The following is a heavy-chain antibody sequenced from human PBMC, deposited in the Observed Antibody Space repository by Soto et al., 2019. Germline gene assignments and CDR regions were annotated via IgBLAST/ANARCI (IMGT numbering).Heavy chain of an antibody. CDR1: GFTFGSYW. CDR2: INSDESSR. D-gene: IGHD3-9*01. CDR3: AKESASARYFQS. J-gene: IGHJ4*02. V-gene: IGHV3-74*01. Sequence: GGSLRLSCAASGFTFGSYWMHWVRQAPGKGLVWVSRINSDESSRAYADSVKGRFTISRDNAKNTLYLQMDSLRAEDTAVYFCAKESASARYFQSWGQGTLVTVSS.